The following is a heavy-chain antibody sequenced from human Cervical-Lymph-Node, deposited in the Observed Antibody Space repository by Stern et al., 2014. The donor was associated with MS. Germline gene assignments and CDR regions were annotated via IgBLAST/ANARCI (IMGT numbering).Heavy chain of an antibody. V-gene: IGHV3-30*01. Sequence: VQLVESGGGVVQPGRSLRLSCAASGFTFSYHAMHWVRQAPGKGLEWVAVISYVGSDKNDADSVKGRFTISRDNSRNTLYLQMNSLRVDDTAVYYCARGGAVATSDYYFDYWGQGILVTVSS. CDR2: ISYVGSDK. CDR1: GFTFSYHA. D-gene: IGHD5-12*01. J-gene: IGHJ4*02. CDR3: ARGGAVATSDYYFDY.